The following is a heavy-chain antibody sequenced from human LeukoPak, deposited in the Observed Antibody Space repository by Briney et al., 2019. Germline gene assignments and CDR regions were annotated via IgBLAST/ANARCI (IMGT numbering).Heavy chain of an antibody. CDR2: INHSEST. CDR3: ARVYSGSYSGVAFDI. J-gene: IGHJ3*02. CDR1: GGSFNGYY. Sequence: SETLSLTCAVYGGSFNGYYWIWIRHPPGKGLEWIGEINHSESTNYNPSLKSRVTISVDTSKIQFSLKLSSVTAAAMAVYYCARVYSGSYSGVAFDIWGQGTMVSVSS. V-gene: IGHV4-34*01. D-gene: IGHD1-26*01.